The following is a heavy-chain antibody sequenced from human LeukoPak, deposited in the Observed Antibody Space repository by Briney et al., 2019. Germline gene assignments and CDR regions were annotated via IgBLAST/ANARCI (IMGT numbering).Heavy chain of an antibody. CDR1: GFTFSSYA. Sequence: GSLRLSCAASGFTFSSYAMSWVRQAPGKGLEWVAGLSSSGGSTYYADSVKGRFTISRALSRNTLYLQMNSLRAEDTAVYYCAKDSRFFGEINYYGMDVWGQGTTVTVSS. J-gene: IGHJ6*02. V-gene: IGHV3-23*01. CDR3: AKDSRFFGEINYYGMDV. D-gene: IGHD3-10*01. CDR2: LSSSGGST.